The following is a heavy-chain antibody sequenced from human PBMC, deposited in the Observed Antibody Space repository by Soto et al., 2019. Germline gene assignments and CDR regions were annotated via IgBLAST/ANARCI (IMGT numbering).Heavy chain of an antibody. V-gene: IGHV4-39*01. D-gene: IGHD6-13*01. CDR3: ARQSAGKLIVGSSWPNTFDY. J-gene: IGHJ4*02. CDR2: IYYSGST. Sequence: KPSETLSLTCTVSGGSISSSSYYWGWIRQPPGKGLEWIGSIYYSGSTYYNPSLKSRVTISVDTSKNQFSLKLSSVTAADTAVYYCARQSAGKLIVGSSWPNTFDYWGQGTLVTVSS. CDR1: GGSISSSSYY.